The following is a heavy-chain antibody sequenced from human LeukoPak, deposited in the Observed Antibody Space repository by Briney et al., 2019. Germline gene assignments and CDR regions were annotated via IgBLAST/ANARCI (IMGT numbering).Heavy chain of an antibody. CDR2: ISGSGGST. V-gene: IGHV3-23*01. J-gene: IGHJ4*02. D-gene: IGHD6-19*01. CDR3: AKDMAVAGTPIDY. Sequence: GGSLRLSCAASGFTLSSYWMHWVRQAPGKGLEWVSAISGSGGSTYYADSVKGRFTNSRDNSKNTLYLQMNSLRAEDTAVYYCAKDMAVAGTPIDYWGQGTLVTVSS. CDR1: GFTLSSYW.